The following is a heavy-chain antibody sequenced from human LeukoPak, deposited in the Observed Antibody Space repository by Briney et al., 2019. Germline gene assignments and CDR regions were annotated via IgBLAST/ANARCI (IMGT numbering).Heavy chain of an antibody. CDR1: GYTFTSYY. CDR3: ASLAWTKYYFDY. J-gene: IGHJ4*02. D-gene: IGHD3/OR15-3a*01. Sequence: ASVKVSCKASGYTFTSYYMHWVRQAPGQGLEWMGWINPNSGGTNYAQKFQGRVTMTRDTSISTAYMELSRLRSDDTAVYYCASLAWTKYYFDYWGQGTLVTVSS. CDR2: INPNSGGT. V-gene: IGHV1-2*02.